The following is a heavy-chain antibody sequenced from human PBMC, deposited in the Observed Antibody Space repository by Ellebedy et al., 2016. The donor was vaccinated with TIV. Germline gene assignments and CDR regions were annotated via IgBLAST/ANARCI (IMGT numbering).Heavy chain of an antibody. J-gene: IGHJ5*02. V-gene: IGHV4-59*08. D-gene: IGHD3-10*01. CDR1: GESLSGYY. Sequence: SETLSLTCAVYGESLSGYYWSWVRQPPGKGLEWIGYIYYSGSTNYNPSLKSRVTISVDTSKNQFSLKLSTVTAADTAVYYCARGPRRGVPNWFDPWGQGTLVTVSS. CDR3: ARGPRRGVPNWFDP. CDR2: IYYSGST.